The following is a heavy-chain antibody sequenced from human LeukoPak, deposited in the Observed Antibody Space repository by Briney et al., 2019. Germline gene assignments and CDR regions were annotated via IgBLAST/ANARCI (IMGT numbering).Heavy chain of an antibody. CDR1: GGTFSSYA. D-gene: IGHD3-10*01. V-gene: IGHV1-69*04. CDR3: ARALEFYGSGSYYFDY. Sequence: ASVKVSCKASGGTFSSYATSWVRQAPGQGLEWMGRIIPILGITNYAQKFQGRVTITADKSTSTAYMELSSLRSEDTAVYYCARALEFYGSGSYYFDYWGQGTLVTVSS. J-gene: IGHJ4*02. CDR2: IIPILGIT.